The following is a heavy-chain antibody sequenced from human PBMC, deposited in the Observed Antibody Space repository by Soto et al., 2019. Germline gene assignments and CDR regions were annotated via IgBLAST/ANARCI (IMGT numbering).Heavy chain of an antibody. CDR1: GDSISSYF. V-gene: IGHV4-59*01. CDR2: VYHSGST. CDR3: ARMCCGFYICSYHYYVMAV. Sequence: SETLCVTCTVSGDSISSYFWSWIRQPPGKGLEWIGCVYHSGSTNYSPSLKRRVSISVDTSKNQFSLRLTSVTAADTAVYYCARMCCGFYICSYHYYVMAVSGQRTTGTVSS. J-gene: IGHJ6*02. D-gene: IGHD3-3*01.